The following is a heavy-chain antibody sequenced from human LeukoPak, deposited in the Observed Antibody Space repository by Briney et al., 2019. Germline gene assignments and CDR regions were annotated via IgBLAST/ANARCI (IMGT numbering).Heavy chain of an antibody. CDR1: GYTFTSYG. CDR2: INPKSGGT. Sequence: ASVKVSCKASGYTFTSYGISWVRQAPGQGLEWMGWINPKSGGTKYAQKFQGRVTMTRDTSISTAYMELRSLRSDDTAVYYCARVDSRSNACDYWGQGTLVTVSS. D-gene: IGHD6-13*01. CDR3: ARVDSRSNACDY. J-gene: IGHJ4*02. V-gene: IGHV1-2*02.